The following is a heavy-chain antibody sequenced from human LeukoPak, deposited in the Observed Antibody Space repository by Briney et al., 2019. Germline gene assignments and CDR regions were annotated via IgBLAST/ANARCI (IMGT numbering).Heavy chain of an antibody. CDR2: MNPNSGNT. Sequence: GASVKVSCKASGYTFTSYDINWVQQATGQGLEWMGWMNPNSGNTGYAQKFQGRVTMTRNTSISTAYMELSSLRSEDTAVYYCARGLSPIAAAATSKLYYFDYWGQGTLVTVSS. V-gene: IGHV1-8*01. D-gene: IGHD6-13*01. J-gene: IGHJ4*02. CDR1: GYTFTSYD. CDR3: ARGLSPIAAAATSKLYYFDY.